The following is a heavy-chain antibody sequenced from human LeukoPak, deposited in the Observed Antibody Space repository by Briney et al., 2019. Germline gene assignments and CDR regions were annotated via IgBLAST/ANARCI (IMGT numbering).Heavy chain of an antibody. Sequence: GASXKVSCKASGYTFTCYYMHWVRQATGQGLEWMGWMNPNSGNTGYAQKFQGRVTITRNTSISTAYMELSSLRSEDTAVYYCARGVGGFWSGYYSFDYWGQGTLVTVSS. CDR1: GYTFTCYY. CDR2: MNPNSGNT. J-gene: IGHJ4*02. D-gene: IGHD3-3*01. CDR3: ARGVGGFWSGYYSFDY. V-gene: IGHV1-8*03.